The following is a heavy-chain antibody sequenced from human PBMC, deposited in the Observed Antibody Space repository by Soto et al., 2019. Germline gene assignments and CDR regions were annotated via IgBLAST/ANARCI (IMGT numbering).Heavy chain of an antibody. CDR3: ATNPSALASAGFY. D-gene: IGHD6-13*01. J-gene: IGHJ4*02. V-gene: IGHV3-53*02. Sequence: EVQLVETGGGLIQPGGSLRLSCAASGFTVSSSYMTWVRQAPGKGLEWLSVIYSGGTTSYADSVKGRFTISRDNSKNMVYLQMSSLRAEDTAVYYCATNPSALASAGFYWGQGTLVTVSS. CDR2: IYSGGTT. CDR1: GFTVSSSY.